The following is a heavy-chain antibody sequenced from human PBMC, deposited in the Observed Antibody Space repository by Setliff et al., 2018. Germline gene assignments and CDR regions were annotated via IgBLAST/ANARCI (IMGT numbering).Heavy chain of an antibody. CDR3: TTLPLYDYVWGSYRYKVPPDY. D-gene: IGHD3-16*02. Sequence: GGSLRLSCAASGFTFSNAWMSWVRQAPGKGLEWVGRIKSKTGGGTTDYAAPVKGRFTISREDSKNTLYLQMNSLTTEDTAVYYCTTLPLYDYVWGSYRYKVPPDYWGQGTLVTVSS. CDR2: IKSKTGGGTT. V-gene: IGHV3-15*01. J-gene: IGHJ4*02. CDR1: GFTFSNAW.